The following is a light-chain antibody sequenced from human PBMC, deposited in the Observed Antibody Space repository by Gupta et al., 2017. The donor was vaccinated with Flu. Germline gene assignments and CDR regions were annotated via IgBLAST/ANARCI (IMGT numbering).Light chain of an antibody. CDR3: QQYTVSPLT. J-gene: IGKJ2*01. CDR2: GAS. CDR1: QSVSGRR. Sequence: EIVLTQSPGTLPLSPGERATLSCRASQSVSGRRLAWYQQKPGQAPRLIIHGASNRAAGIPERFSGSGSGTDFTLIISRVEPEDFAVYYCQQYTVSPLTFGQGTNLEIK. V-gene: IGKV3-20*01.